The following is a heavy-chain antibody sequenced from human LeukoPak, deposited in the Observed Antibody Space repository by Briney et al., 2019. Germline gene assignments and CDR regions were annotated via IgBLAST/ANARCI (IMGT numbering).Heavy chain of an antibody. CDR1: GGSISSSSYY. Sequence: SETLSLTCTVSGGSISSSSYYWGWIRQPPGKGLEWIGTMYFGGSTYYDPSLKSRVTISVDTSKNQFSLKLSSVTAADTAVYYCASGVGTVPPNYWGQGTLVTVSS. CDR2: MYFGGST. J-gene: IGHJ4*02. D-gene: IGHD1-14*01. V-gene: IGHV4-39*01. CDR3: ASGVGTVPPNY.